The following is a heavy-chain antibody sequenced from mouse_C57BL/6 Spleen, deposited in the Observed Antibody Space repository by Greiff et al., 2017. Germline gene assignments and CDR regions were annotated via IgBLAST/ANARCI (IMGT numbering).Heavy chain of an antibody. V-gene: IGHV1-64*01. CDR1: GYPFTSYW. D-gene: IGHD1-1*01. CDR2: IHPISGST. CDR3: ARPHYYGSSLYAMDY. J-gene: IGHJ4*01. Sequence: QVQLQQPGAELVKPGASVKLSCKASGYPFTSYWMHWVKQRPGQGLEWIGMIHPISGSTNYNEKFKSKATLTVAKSSSTAYMQLSSLTSEDSAVYYCARPHYYGSSLYAMDYWGQGTSVTVSS.